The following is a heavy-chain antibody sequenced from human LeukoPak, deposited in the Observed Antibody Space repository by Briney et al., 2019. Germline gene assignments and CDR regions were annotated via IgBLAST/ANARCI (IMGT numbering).Heavy chain of an antibody. V-gene: IGHV4-39*01. Sequence: SETLSLTCTVSGGSISSYYWGWIRQPPGKGLEWIGTIYYSGSTYYNPSLKSRVTISVDTSKNQFSLKVSSVTAADTAVYYCARHEWQQLVKFDYWGQGALVTVSS. CDR1: GGSISSYY. J-gene: IGHJ4*02. D-gene: IGHD6-13*01. CDR2: IYYSGST. CDR3: ARHEWQQLVKFDY.